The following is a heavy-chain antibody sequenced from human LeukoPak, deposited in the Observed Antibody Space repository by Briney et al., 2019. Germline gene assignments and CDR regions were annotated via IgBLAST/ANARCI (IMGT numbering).Heavy chain of an antibody. CDR1: GFTVSSNY. V-gene: IGHV3-53*01. CDR2: IYSGGST. CDR3: ARETFGRGNRAFDY. J-gene: IGHJ4*02. Sequence: GGFLRLSCAASGFTVSSNYMSWVRQAPGKGLEWVSVIYSGGSTYYADSVKGRFTISRDNSKNTLYLQMNSLRAEDTAVYYCARETFGRGNRAFDYWGQGTLVTVSS. D-gene: IGHD3-10*01.